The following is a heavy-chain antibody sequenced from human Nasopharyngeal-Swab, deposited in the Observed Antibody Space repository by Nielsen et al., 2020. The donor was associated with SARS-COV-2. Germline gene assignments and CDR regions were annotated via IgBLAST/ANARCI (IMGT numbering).Heavy chain of an antibody. CDR2: IKYSGNT. Sequence: SETLSLTCAVYGGPFSGYYWSWIRQPPGKGLEWIGNIKYSGNTNYNPSLKSRVTISVDTSKNQFSLKLSSVTAADTAVYYCARGIAAAGTRFHYYYYYYMDVWGKGTTVTVSS. D-gene: IGHD6-13*01. J-gene: IGHJ6*03. CDR3: ARGIAAAGTRFHYYYYYYMDV. V-gene: IGHV4-34*01. CDR1: GGPFSGYY.